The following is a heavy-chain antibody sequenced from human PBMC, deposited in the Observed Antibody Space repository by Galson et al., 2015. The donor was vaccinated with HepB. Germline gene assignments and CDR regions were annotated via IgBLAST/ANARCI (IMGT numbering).Heavy chain of an antibody. J-gene: IGHJ4*02. CDR3: ARDMAAAGTVY. V-gene: IGHV1-46*03. Sequence: SVKVSCKASGYTFTSYYMHWVRQAPGQGLEWMGIINPSGGSTSYAQKFQGRVTMTRDTSTSAVYMELSSLRSEDTAVYYCARDMAAAGTVYWGQGTLVTVSS. CDR1: GYTFTSYY. CDR2: INPSGGST. D-gene: IGHD6-13*01.